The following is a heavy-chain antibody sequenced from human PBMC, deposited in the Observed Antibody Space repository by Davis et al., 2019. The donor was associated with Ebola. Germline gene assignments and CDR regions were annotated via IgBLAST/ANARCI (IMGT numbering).Heavy chain of an antibody. V-gene: IGHV1-69*06. D-gene: IGHD3-16*02. CDR2: IIPIFGTA. CDR3: ARGQDLSIGGMLYYYGMDV. J-gene: IGHJ6*02. Sequence: AASVKVSCKASGGTFSSYAISWVRQAPGQGLEWMGGIIPIFGTANYAQKFQGRVTITADKSTSTAYMELSSLRSEDTAVYYCARGQDLSIGGMLYYYGMDVWGQGTTVTVSS. CDR1: GGTFSSYA.